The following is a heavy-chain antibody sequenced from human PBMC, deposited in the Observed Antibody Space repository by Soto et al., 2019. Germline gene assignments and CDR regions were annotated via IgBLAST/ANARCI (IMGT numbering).Heavy chain of an antibody. CDR2: INPDSGGT. J-gene: IGHJ4*02. CDR1: GYTFTAYY. Sequence: ASVKVSCKASGYTFTAYYVHWVRQAPGQGPEWMGWINPDSGGTNYAQQFQGWVTMTRDTSISTAYMDLNRLRSDDTAVYYCAIGRRDFRGYYGYYFDYWGQGALVTVSS. CDR3: AIGRRDFRGYYGYYFDY. V-gene: IGHV1-2*04. D-gene: IGHD3-3*01.